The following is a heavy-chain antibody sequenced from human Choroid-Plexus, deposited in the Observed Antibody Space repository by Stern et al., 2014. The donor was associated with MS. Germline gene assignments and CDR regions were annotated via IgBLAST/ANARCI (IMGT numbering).Heavy chain of an antibody. J-gene: IGHJ5*02. CDR2: VSYDGSNK. Sequence: VQLVQSGGGVVQPGRPRRLSCVASGFTFCSCAMHWVRQAPGKGLEWVAGVSYDGSNKYYADSVKGRFTISRDNSQNTLYMQMSSLRPEDTAVYYCAKDRQYLTYFFDHWGQGSLVTVSS. CDR1: GFTFCSCA. CDR3: AKDRQYLTYFFDH. V-gene: IGHV3-30*18. D-gene: IGHD2/OR15-2a*01.